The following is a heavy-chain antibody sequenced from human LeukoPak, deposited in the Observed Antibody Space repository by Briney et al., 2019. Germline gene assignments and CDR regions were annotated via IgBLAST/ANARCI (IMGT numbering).Heavy chain of an antibody. CDR1: GFTFSTYW. CDR2: VKQDGSGK. D-gene: IGHD3-16*01. Sequence: GGSLRLSCAASGFTFSTYWMDWVRQAPGKGLEWVANVKQDGSGKYYVDSVKGRFTISRDNARNSLYLEMNSLRVEDTAVYYCARDWGDESRGQFDAFDIWGQGTRVTVSS. J-gene: IGHJ3*02. CDR3: ARDWGDESRGQFDAFDI. V-gene: IGHV3-7*04.